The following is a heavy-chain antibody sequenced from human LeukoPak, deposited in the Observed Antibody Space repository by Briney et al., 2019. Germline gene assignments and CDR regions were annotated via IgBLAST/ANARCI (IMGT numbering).Heavy chain of an antibody. J-gene: IGHJ3*02. CDR2: ISNDGSNK. CDR3: ARGQWLVLDAFDI. Sequence: PGRSLRLSCAATGFTFTTYAMFGPRKPPAKGRKGGAVISNDGSNKYYADSVKGRFTISRDNSKNTLYLQMNSLRAEDTAVYYCARGQWLVLDAFDIWGQGTMVTVSS. CDR1: GFTFTTYA. V-gene: IGHV3-30-3*01. D-gene: IGHD6-19*01.